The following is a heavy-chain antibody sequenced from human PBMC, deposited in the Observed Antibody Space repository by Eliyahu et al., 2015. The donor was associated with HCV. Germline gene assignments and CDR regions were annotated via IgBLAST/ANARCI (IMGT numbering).Heavy chain of an antibody. J-gene: IGHJ6*03. Sequence: QVQLVQSGAEVKKPGASVKVSCKASGYTFXSYDXNWVRQATGQGAEWMGWMNPNSGNTGYAQKFQGRVTMTRNTSISTAYMELSSLRSEDTAVYYCARGWGSGWPHYYYYYMDVWGKGTTVTVSS. CDR1: GYTFXSYD. D-gene: IGHD6-19*01. V-gene: IGHV1-8*01. CDR2: MNPNSGNT. CDR3: ARGWGSGWPHYYYYYMDV.